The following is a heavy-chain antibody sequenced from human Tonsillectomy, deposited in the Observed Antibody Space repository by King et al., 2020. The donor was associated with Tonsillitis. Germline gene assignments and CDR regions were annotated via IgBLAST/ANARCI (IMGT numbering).Heavy chain of an antibody. Sequence: EVQLVESGGGLGRPGGSLRLSCAASGFTFKDYAMSWVRQGPGKGLEWVSGIGGSGSATKYADSVTGRFTISRDNSKNTLYLEMTGLTAEDTAVYYCAKDGRWELLQVDYCDSGGQGTQVTVSS. CDR1: GFTFKDYA. CDR2: IGGSGSAT. J-gene: IGHJ4*02. V-gene: IGHV3-23*04. D-gene: IGHD1-26*01. CDR3: AKDGRWELLQVDYCDS.